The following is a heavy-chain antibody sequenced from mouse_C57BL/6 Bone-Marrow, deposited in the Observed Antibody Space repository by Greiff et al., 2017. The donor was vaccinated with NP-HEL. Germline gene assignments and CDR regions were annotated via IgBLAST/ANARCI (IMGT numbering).Heavy chain of an antibody. CDR3: ARGPGSSFYFDY. CDR1: GYTFTDYN. D-gene: IGHD1-1*01. J-gene: IGHJ2*01. Sequence: VQLQQSGPELVKPGASVKMSCKASGYTFTDYNMHWVKQSHGKSLEWIGYINPNNGGTSYNQKFKGKATLTVNKSSSTAYMELRSLTSEDSAVYYCARGPGSSFYFDYWGQGTTLTVSS. CDR2: INPNNGGT. V-gene: IGHV1-22*01.